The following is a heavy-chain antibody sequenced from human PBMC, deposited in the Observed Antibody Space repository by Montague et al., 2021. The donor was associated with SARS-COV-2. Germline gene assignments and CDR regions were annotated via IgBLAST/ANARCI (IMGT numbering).Heavy chain of an antibody. CDR2: IYYSGST. Sequence: SETLSLTCTVSGGSISFYYWSWIRQPPGQGLEWIGYIYYSGSTNYNPSLKSRVAISVDTSKNQSSLKLSSVTAADTAVYYCARGFDYWGQGTLVTVSS. J-gene: IGHJ4*02. CDR3: ARGFDY. V-gene: IGHV4-59*01. CDR1: GGSISFYY.